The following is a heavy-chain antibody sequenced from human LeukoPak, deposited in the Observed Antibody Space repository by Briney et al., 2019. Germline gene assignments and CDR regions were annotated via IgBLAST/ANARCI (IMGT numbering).Heavy chain of an antibody. CDR3: ARCVGGAYMDV. V-gene: IGHV4-39*07. Sequence: SETLSLTCTVSGGSISSSSYYWGWIRQPPGKGLEWIGSIYYSGSTYYNPSLKSRVTISVDTSKNQFSLKLSSATAADTAVYYCARCVGGAYMDVWGKGTTVTVSS. CDR2: IYYSGST. J-gene: IGHJ6*03. CDR1: GGSISSSSYY. D-gene: IGHD2-15*01.